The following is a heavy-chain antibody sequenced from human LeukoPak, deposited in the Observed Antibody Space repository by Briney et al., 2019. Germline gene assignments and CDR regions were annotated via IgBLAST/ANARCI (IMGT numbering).Heavy chain of an antibody. CDR2: IYYSGST. J-gene: IGHJ4*02. D-gene: IGHD2-2*01. CDR1: GGSISSYY. V-gene: IGHV4-59*01. Sequence: PSETLSLTCTVSGGSISSYYWSWIRQPPGKGLEWIGYIYYSGSTNYNPSLKSRVTISVDTSKNQFSLKPSSVTAADTAVYYCARGTSTSCFPVGYWGQGTLVTVSS. CDR3: ARGTSTSCFPVGY.